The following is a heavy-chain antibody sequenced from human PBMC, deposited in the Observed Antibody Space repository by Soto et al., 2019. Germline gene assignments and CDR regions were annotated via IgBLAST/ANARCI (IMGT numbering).Heavy chain of an antibody. CDR1: RGSFSSFA. CDR2: IIPIFHTS. CDR3: ARTPTDRFLQSSPTYYYFGMDV. V-gene: IGHV1-69*13. Sequence: SVKVSCKASRGSFSSFAVSWVRQAPGQGLEWMGWIIPIFHTSNYAQNFQGTVTITADESTSTAFLELSSLRSDDTAVYYCARTPTDRFLQSSPTYYYFGMDVWGQGTTVTVSS. J-gene: IGHJ6*02. D-gene: IGHD3-3*01.